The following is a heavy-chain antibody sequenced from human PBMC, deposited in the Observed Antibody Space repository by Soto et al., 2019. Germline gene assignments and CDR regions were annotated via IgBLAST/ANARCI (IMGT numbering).Heavy chain of an antibody. Sequence: SETLSLTCAVSGGSISSSNWWSWVRQPPGKGLEWIGEIYHSGSTNYNPSLKSRVTISVDKSKNQFSLKLSSVTAADTAVYYCARVVLGTFDAGTTAYNSFDPWGQGTLLTVS. J-gene: IGHJ5*02. V-gene: IGHV4-4*02. D-gene: IGHD2-21*02. CDR1: GGSISSSNW. CDR3: ARVVLGTFDAGTTAYNSFDP. CDR2: IYHSGST.